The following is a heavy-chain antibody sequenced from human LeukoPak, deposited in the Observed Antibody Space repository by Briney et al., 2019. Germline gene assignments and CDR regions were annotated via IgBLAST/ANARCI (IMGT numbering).Heavy chain of an antibody. CDR3: ASRDTWGLFDY. D-gene: IGHD3-16*01. CDR1: GFTFSSYS. Sequence: PGGSLRLSCAAPGFTFSSYSMNWVRQAPGKGLEWVSYISSSSSTIYYADSVKGRFTISRDNAKNSLYLQMNSLRAEDTAVYYCASRDTWGLFDYWGQGTLVTVSS. CDR2: ISSSSSTI. J-gene: IGHJ4*02. V-gene: IGHV3-48*01.